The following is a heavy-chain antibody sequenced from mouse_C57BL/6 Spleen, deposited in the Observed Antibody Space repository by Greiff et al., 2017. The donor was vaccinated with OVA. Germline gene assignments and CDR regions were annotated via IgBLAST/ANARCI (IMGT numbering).Heavy chain of an antibody. CDR1: GYTFTSYW. CDR2: IHPNSGST. CDR3: ARGRYLYFDV. Sequence: VQLQQPGAELVKPGASVKLSCKASGYTFTSYWMHWVKQRPGQGLEWIGMIHPNSGSTNYNENFKSKATLTVDKSSSTAYMQLSSLTSEDSAVYYCARGRYLYFDVWGTGTTVTVSS. D-gene: IGHD1-1*01. V-gene: IGHV1-64*01. J-gene: IGHJ1*03.